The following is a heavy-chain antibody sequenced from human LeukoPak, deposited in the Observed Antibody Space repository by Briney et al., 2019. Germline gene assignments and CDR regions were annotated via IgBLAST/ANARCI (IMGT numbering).Heavy chain of an antibody. CDR3: VRDGDDFNFDY. CDR2: VKGDGSFT. CDR1: GFTFSSYW. V-gene: IGHV3-74*01. D-gene: IGHD2-21*02. J-gene: IGHJ4*02. Sequence: GGSLRLSCAASGFTFSSYWMHWDRQAPGKGLVWVSRVKGDGSFTNYADSVYGRFSISRDNAKNTLFLHMRSLRAEDTAVYYCVRDGDDFNFDYWGQGNLVTVSS.